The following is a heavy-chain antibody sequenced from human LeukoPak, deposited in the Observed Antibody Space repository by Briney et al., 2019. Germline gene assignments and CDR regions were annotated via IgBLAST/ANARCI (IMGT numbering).Heavy chain of an antibody. CDR2: IYYSGST. V-gene: IGHV4-31*03. Sequence: SQTLSLTCTVSGGSISSGGYYWSWIRQHPGKGLEWIGYIYYSGSTYYNPSLKNRVTISVDTSKNQFSLKLSSVTAADTAVYYCARFVVVPAASLYYFDYWGQGTLVTVSS. CDR3: ARFVVVPAASLYYFDY. D-gene: IGHD2-2*01. CDR1: GGSISSGGYY. J-gene: IGHJ4*02.